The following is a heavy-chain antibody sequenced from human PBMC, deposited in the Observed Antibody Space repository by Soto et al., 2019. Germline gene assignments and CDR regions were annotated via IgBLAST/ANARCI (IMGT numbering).Heavy chain of an antibody. CDR2: ISGSGGST. D-gene: IGHD3-10*01. Sequence: GGSLRLSCPASGFTFSGYAMSWVRQAPGKGLEWVSAISGSGGSTYYADSVKGRFTISRDNSKNTLYLQMNSLRAEDTAIYYCHFGSGSFDYWGQGTLVTVSS. V-gene: IGHV3-23*01. CDR1: GFTFSGYA. CDR3: HFGSGSFDY. J-gene: IGHJ4*02.